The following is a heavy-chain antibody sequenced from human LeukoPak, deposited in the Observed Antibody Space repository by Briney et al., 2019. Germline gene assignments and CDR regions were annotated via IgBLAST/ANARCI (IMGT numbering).Heavy chain of an antibody. CDR1: GDSVSSNSAA. CDR3: AKGGLLWFGESHYYGMDV. J-gene: IGHJ6*02. Sequence: SQTLSLTCGISGDSVSSNSAAWNWIRQSPSRGLEWLGRTYYRSKWYNDYAVSVKSRMTINPDTSKNQFSLQLNSVTPEDTAVYYRAKGGLLWFGESHYYGMDVWGQGTTVTVSS. V-gene: IGHV6-1*01. CDR2: TYYRSKWYN. D-gene: IGHD3-10*01.